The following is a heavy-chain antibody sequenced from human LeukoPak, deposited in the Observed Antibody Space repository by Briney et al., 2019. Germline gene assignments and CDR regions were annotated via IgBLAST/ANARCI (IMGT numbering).Heavy chain of an antibody. Sequence: GGSLRLSCAASGFTFSGFWMSWVRQTPGKGLEWVANIKQDGSEKYYVDSVKGRFTIFRDNAKNSLSLQMNSLRVEDTAVYYCARAGSFWHYVYWGQGTLVTVFS. V-gene: IGHV3-7*03. CDR1: GFTFSGFW. CDR2: IKQDGSEK. D-gene: IGHD1-7*01. J-gene: IGHJ4*02. CDR3: ARAGSFWHYVY.